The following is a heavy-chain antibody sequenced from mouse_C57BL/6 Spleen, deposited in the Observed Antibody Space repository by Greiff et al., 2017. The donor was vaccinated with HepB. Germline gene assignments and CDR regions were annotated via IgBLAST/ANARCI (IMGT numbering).Heavy chain of an antibody. CDR1: GFTFSDYG. CDR3: ARITTEKGAMDY. J-gene: IGHJ4*01. Sequence: EVKLMESGGGLVKPGGSLKLSCAASGFTFSDYGMHWVRQAPEKGLEWVAYISSGSSTIYYADTVKGRFTISRDNAKNTLFLQMTSLRSEDTAMYYCARITTEKGAMDYWGQGTSVTVSS. D-gene: IGHD1-1*01. CDR2: ISSGSSTI. V-gene: IGHV5-17*01.